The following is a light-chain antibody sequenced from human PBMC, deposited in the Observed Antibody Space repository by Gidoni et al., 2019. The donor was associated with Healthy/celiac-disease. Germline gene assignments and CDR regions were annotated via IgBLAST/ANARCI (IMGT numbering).Light chain of an antibody. CDR3: QQRSNWPLT. V-gene: IGKV3-11*01. J-gene: IGKJ4*01. CDR1: QSPISY. Sequence: IVLTQSPATRYLSPGESATLSCRASQSPISYLALYQQKPGQAPRLLIYDASNRATGIPAMFSGSESGTDVTLTVSSLEPEDFAVYYCQQRSNWPLTCGGGTKVEIK. CDR2: DAS.